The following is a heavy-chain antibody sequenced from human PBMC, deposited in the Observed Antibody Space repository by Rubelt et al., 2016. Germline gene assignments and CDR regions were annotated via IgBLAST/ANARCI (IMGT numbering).Heavy chain of an antibody. CDR3: ARERDIVVVPAAIRALY. D-gene: IGHD2-2*01. Sequence: QVQLVQSGAEVKKPGASVKVSCKASGYTFTSHALHWVRQAPGQRLDSMGCVYAGNGHTQYSQKFQGRVTITRDTSASTAYMELSSLRSEDTAVYYCARERDIVVVPAAIRALYWGQGTLVTVSS. V-gene: IGHV1-3*01. CDR2: VYAGNGHT. J-gene: IGHJ4*02. CDR1: GYTFTSHA.